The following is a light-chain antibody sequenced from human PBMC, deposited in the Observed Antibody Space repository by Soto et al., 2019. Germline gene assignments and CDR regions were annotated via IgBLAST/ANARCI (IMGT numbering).Light chain of an antibody. CDR3: QQYNNWPPIT. Sequence: EIVLTQSRGTVSLSPGERVTLYCRAIQSISGNYLAWYQHKPGQAPRLLIYDASNRATGIPARFSGSGSGTDFTLTISSLEPEDFAVYYCQQYNNWPPITFGQGTRLEIK. V-gene: IGKV3-11*01. CDR2: DAS. CDR1: QSISGNY. J-gene: IGKJ5*01.